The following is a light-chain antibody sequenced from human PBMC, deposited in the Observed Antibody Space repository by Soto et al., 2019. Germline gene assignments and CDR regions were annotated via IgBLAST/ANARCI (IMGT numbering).Light chain of an antibody. CDR3: CSYVGSSTVYV. CDR1: SSDVGNYNL. J-gene: IGLJ1*01. CDR2: EVS. V-gene: IGLV2-23*02. Sequence: QSALTQPASVSGSPGQSIAISCTGTSSDVGNYNLVSWYQQHPGKAPKVMIYEVSKRPSGVSNRFSGSKSGNTASLTISGLQAEDEADYYCCSYVGSSTVYVFGTGTKLTVL.